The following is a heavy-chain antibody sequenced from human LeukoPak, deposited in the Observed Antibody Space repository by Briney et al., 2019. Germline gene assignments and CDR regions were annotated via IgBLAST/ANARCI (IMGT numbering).Heavy chain of an antibody. CDR2: IYPGDSDT. V-gene: IGHV5-51*01. CDR3: ARHSFSYYYGSGRRYYYMDV. Sequence: GESLKISCKGSGYSFTSYWIGWVRQMPGKGLEWMGIIYPGDSDTRYSPSFQGQVTISADKSISTAYLQWSSLKASHTAMYYCARHSFSYYYGSGRRYYYMDVWGKGTTVTVSS. J-gene: IGHJ6*03. CDR1: GYSFTSYW. D-gene: IGHD3-10*01.